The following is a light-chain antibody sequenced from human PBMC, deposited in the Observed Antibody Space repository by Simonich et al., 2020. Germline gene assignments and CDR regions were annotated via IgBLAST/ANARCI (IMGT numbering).Light chain of an antibody. CDR3: STWDYSLSAQV. Sequence: QSALTQEASVSGTVGQKVTLSCPGNSNNVGSYAVACYQLISHGSPKTVMFGNSLPSGIPDRFSGSKSATTASLTISGLQPEDEADYYCSTWDYSLSAQVCGGGTKLTVL. J-gene: IGLJ2*01. CDR2: GNS. V-gene: IGLV1-44*01. CDR1: SNNVGSYA.